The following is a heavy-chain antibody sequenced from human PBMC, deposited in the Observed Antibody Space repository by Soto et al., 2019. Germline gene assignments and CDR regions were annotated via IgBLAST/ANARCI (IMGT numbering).Heavy chain of an antibody. V-gene: IGHV3-7*01. CDR2: IKQDGSGK. CDR1: GFTFSSYW. D-gene: IGHD3-3*01. CDR3: ARDDFWSGYTSPSFDY. J-gene: IGHJ4*02. Sequence: GGSLRLSCAASGFTFSSYWMSWVRQAPGKGLEWVANIKQDGSGKYYVDSGKGRLTISRDNAKNSLYLQMNSLTAEDTAVYYCARDDFWSGYTSPSFDYWGQGTLVTVSS.